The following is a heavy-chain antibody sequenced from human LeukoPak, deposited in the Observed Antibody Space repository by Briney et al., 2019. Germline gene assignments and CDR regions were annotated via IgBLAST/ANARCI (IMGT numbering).Heavy chain of an antibody. D-gene: IGHD3/OR15-3a*01. Sequence: PSQTLSLTCTVSGGSISSGKYYWSWIRQPAGKELEWIGRIYTGGTTSYNPSLKSRVTISVDTSKNQFSLKLTSVTAADTAVYYCARGGPDWDYYFDFWGQGTLVTVSS. CDR1: GGSISSGKYY. V-gene: IGHV4-61*02. CDR3: ARGGPDWDYYFDF. CDR2: IYTGGTT. J-gene: IGHJ4*02.